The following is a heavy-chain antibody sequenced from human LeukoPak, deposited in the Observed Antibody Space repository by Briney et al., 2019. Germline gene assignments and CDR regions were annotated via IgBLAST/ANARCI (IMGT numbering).Heavy chain of an antibody. V-gene: IGHV4-31*03. CDR2: IYYSGST. J-gene: IGHJ4*02. CDR3: ARATVPTGFDY. Sequence: SETLSLTCTVSGGSISSGGYYWSWIRQHPGKGLEWIGYIYYSGSTYYNPSLKSRVTISVDTSKNQFSLKLSSVTAADTAMYYCARATVPTGFDYWGQGTLVTVSS. D-gene: IGHD4-17*01. CDR1: GGSISSGGYY.